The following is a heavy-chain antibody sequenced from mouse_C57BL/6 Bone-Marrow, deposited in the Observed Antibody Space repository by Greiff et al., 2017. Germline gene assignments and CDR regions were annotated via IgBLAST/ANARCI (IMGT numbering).Heavy chain of an antibody. V-gene: IGHV14-1*01. D-gene: IGHD1-1*01. CDR2: IYPEDGDT. CDR1: GFNIKDYY. CDR3: ASRVGGGL. Sequence: EVKLVESGAELVRPGASVKLSCTASGFNIKDYYMHWVKQRPEQGLEWIGGIYPEDGDTEYAPKFQGKATLTADTSSNTAYLQHSSLTSEDSALYYCASRVGGGLWGQGTLVTVSA. J-gene: IGHJ3*02.